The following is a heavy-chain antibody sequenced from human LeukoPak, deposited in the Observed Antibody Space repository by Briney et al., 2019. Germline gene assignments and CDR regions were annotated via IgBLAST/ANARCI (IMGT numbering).Heavy chain of an antibody. CDR3: AREGITIFGGYYYYGMDV. CDR1: GGTFSSYA. D-gene: IGHD3-3*01. Sequence: SVKVSCKASGGTFSSYAISWVRQAPGQGLEWMGGIIPIFGTANYAQKFQGRVTITADESTSTAYTELSSLRSEDTAVYYCAREGITIFGGYYYYGMDVWGQGTTVTVSS. J-gene: IGHJ6*02. V-gene: IGHV1-69*13. CDR2: IIPIFGTA.